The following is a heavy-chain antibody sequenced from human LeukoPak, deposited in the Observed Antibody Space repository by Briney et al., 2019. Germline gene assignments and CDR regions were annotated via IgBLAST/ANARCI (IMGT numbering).Heavy chain of an antibody. Sequence: GESLKTSCKGSGYSFTSYWIAWVRQMPEKGLEWMGIIYPRDSDIRYNPPFQGQVTISADKSISTAYLQWSSLKASDTAMYYCASTYRFVVPAAYDAFDIWGQGTMVTVSS. CDR1: GYSFTSYW. CDR3: ASTYRFVVPAAYDAFDI. V-gene: IGHV5-51*01. D-gene: IGHD2-2*01. CDR2: IYPRDSDI. J-gene: IGHJ3*02.